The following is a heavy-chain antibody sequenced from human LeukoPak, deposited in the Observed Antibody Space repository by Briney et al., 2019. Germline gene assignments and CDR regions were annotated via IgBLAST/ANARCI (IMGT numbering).Heavy chain of an antibody. V-gene: IGHV4-34*01. CDR2: INHSGST. CDR3: ARRRITMVRGVIITSGPGGNWFDP. CDR1: GGSFSGYY. D-gene: IGHD3-10*01. J-gene: IGHJ5*02. Sequence: SETRSLTCAVYGGSFSGYYWSWIRQPPGKGLEWIGEINHSGSTNYNPSLKSRVTISVDTSKNQFSLKLSSVTAADTAVYYCARRRITMVRGVIITSGPGGNWFDPWGQGTLVTVSS.